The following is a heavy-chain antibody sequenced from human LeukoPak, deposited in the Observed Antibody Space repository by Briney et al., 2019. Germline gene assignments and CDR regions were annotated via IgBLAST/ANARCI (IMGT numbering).Heavy chain of an antibody. D-gene: IGHD2-2*01. CDR2: ITYSGST. CDR1: GGSITSNSYY. Sequence: SETLSLACTVSGGSITSNSYYWGWIRQPPGKGLEWIGSITYSGSTYYNPSLKRRVTISIDTSKNQFSLKLSSVTAADTAVYYCARERREQLLPPYTRSVTYFDYWGQGTLVTVSS. CDR3: ARERREQLLPPYTRSVTYFDY. V-gene: IGHV4-39*07. J-gene: IGHJ4*02.